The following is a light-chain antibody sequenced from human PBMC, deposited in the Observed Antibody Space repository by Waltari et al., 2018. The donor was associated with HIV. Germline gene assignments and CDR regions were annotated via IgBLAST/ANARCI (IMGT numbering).Light chain of an antibody. Sequence: ELVLTQSPGTLSSSPGERATLSCRASQSVSSSYIAWYQQKPGQAPRLPIYGASSRATGIPDRFSGSGSGTDFTLTISRLEPEDFAVYYCQQYGNSPDSFGQGTKLEIK. V-gene: IGKV3-20*01. CDR3: QQYGNSPDS. CDR1: QSVSSSY. J-gene: IGKJ2*03. CDR2: GAS.